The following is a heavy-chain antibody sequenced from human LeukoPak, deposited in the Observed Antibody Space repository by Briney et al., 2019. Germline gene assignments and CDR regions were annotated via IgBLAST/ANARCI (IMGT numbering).Heavy chain of an antibody. CDR3: AKTPGGYYDSSGYSYYFDY. Sequence: ASVKVSCKASGYTFTSYDINWVRQATGQGLEWMGWMNPNSGNTGYAQKFQGRVTMTRNTSISTAYMELSSLRSEDTAVYYCAKTPGGYYDSSGYSYYFDYWGQGTLVTVSS. CDR2: MNPNSGNT. V-gene: IGHV1-8*01. D-gene: IGHD3-22*01. J-gene: IGHJ4*02. CDR1: GYTFTSYD.